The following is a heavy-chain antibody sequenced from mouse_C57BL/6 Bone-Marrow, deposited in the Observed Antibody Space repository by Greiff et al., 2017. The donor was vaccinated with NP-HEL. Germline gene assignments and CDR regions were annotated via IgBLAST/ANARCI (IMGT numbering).Heavy chain of an antibody. CDR3: APHFDYGSSPFAY. D-gene: IGHD1-1*01. V-gene: IGHV5-4*03. J-gene: IGHJ3*01. CDR2: ISDGGSYT. CDR1: GFTFSSYA. Sequence: EVKLMESGGGLVKPGGSLKLSCAASGFTFSSYAMSWVRQTPEKRLEWVATISDGGSYTYYPDNVKGRFTISRDSAKNNLYLQMSHLKSEDTAMYYCAPHFDYGSSPFAYWGQGTLVTVSA.